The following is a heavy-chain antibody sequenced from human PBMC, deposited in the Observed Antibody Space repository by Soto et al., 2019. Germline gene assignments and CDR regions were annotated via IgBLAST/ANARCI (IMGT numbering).Heavy chain of an antibody. CDR3: ARQAARNYIDS. D-gene: IGHD6-6*01. CDR2: FSARSSDS. CDR1: GFSFSSYV. J-gene: IGHJ4*02. Sequence: PGGSLRLSCAASGFSFSSYVMSWVRLAPGKGLEWVSAFSARSSDSYYADSVRGRFTMSRDDSKKTVYLQMHSLRADDTAVYYCARQAARNYIDSWGQGNSVTVSS. V-gene: IGHV3-23*01.